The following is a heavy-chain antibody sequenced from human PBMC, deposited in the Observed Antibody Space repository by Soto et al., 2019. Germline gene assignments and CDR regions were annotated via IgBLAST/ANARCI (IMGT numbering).Heavy chain of an antibody. CDR2: INHSGST. Sequence: PSETLSLTCAVYGGSFSGYYWSWIRQPPGKGLEWIGEINHSGSTNYNPSLKSRVTISVDTSKNQFSLKLSSVTAADTAAYYCAIFPLQPGCFDFWCPGILVTVFS. CDR3: AIFPLQPGCFDF. J-gene: IGHJ5*01. V-gene: IGHV4-34*01. CDR1: GGSFSGYY. D-gene: IGHD2-21*01.